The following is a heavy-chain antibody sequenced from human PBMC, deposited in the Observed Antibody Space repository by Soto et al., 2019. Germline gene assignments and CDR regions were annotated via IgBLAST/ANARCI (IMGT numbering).Heavy chain of an antibody. CDR1: GGSFSGYI. V-gene: IGHV4-34*01. J-gene: IGHJ4*02. D-gene: IGHD1-26*01. CDR2: INHSGSA. CDR3: ARGLISGSHYSGGWYYFDS. Sequence: PSETLSLTCDVYGGSFSGYIWTWIRQTPGKGLQWIGQINHSGSANYNPSLKSRVTISVHTSKSQFSLELSSVTAADTAVYYCARGLISGSHYSGGWYYFDSWGKGTQVTVSS.